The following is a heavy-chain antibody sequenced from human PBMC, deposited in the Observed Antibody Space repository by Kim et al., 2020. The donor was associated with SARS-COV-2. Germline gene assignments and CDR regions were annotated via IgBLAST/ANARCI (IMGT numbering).Heavy chain of an antibody. CDR1: GYSISSGYY. CDR2: IYHSGST. D-gene: IGHD2-21*01. J-gene: IGHJ4*02. Sequence: SETLSLTCTVSGYSISSGYYWGWIRQPPGKGLEWIGSIYHSGSTYYNPSLKSRVTISVDTSKNQFSLKLSSVTAADTAVYYCARDLQDKAYDYWGQGTLV. V-gene: IGHV4-38-2*02. CDR3: ARDLQDKAYDY.